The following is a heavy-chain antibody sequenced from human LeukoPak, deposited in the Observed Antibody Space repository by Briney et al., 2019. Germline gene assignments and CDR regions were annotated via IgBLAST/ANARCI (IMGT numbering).Heavy chain of an antibody. Sequence: ASVKVSCKASGYTFTSCGISWVRQAPGQGLEWMGWISAYNGNTNYAQKLQGRVIMTTDTSTSTAYMELRSLRSDDTAVYYCARDRVSGWGRYNWFDPWGQGTLVTVSS. CDR2: ISAYNGNT. CDR1: GYTFTSCG. D-gene: IGHD6-19*01. CDR3: ARDRVSGWGRYNWFDP. J-gene: IGHJ5*02. V-gene: IGHV1-18*01.